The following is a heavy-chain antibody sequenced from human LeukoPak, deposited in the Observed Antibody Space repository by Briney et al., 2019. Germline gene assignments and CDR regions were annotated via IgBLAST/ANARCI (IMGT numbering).Heavy chain of an antibody. CDR2: INPNSGGT. J-gene: IGHJ2*01. V-gene: IGHV1-2*04. Sequence: ASVKVSCKASGYTFTGYYMHWVRQAPGQGLEWMGWINPNSGGTNYAQKFQGWVTMTRDRSISTAYMELSRLRSDDTAVYYCARVYAGGLGRDSGYFDLWGRGTLVTVSS. D-gene: IGHD4-23*01. CDR3: ARVYAGGLGRDSGYFDL. CDR1: GYTFTGYY.